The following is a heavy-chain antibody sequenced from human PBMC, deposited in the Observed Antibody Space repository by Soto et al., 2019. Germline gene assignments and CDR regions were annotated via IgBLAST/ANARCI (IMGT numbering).Heavy chain of an antibody. CDR2: TYYRSKWYS. CDR3: ARGSYYSGWV. Sequence: SETLSLTCAISGDSVSSTSTAWSWIRQSPSRGLEWLGRTYYRSKWYSDYAVSVKSRITINPDTSKNQFSLQLNSVTPEDTAVYYCARGSYYSGWVWGQGTLVTVST. J-gene: IGHJ4*02. D-gene: IGHD6-19*01. CDR1: GDSVSSTSTA. V-gene: IGHV6-1*01.